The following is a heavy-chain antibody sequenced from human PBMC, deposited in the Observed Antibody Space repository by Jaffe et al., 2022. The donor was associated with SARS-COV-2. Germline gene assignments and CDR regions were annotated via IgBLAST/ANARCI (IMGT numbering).Heavy chain of an antibody. CDR1: GYTFTSYA. CDR3: ARGGLIGRAPMPMGY. CDR2: INAGNGNT. D-gene: IGHD2-2*01. Sequence: QVQLVQSGAEVKKPGASVKVSCKASGYTFTSYAMHWVRQAPGQRLEWMGWINAGNGNTKYSQKFQGRVTITRDTSASTAYMELSSLRSEDTAVYYCARGGLIGRAPMPMGYWGQGTLVTVSS. J-gene: IGHJ4*02. V-gene: IGHV1-3*01.